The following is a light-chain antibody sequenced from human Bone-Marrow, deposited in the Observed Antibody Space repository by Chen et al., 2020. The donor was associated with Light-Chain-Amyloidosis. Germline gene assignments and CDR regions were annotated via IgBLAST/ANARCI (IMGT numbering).Light chain of an antibody. Sequence: SYELTQPPSVSVSPGQTARITCSGDDLPTKYAYWYQQKPGQAPVLVIHRDTERPSGISERFAGYSSGTTATVTSSGVQEEDEADYHCQSADSSGTYEVIFGGGTKLTVL. CDR1: DLPTKY. CDR3: QSADSSGTYEVI. J-gene: IGLJ2*01. V-gene: IGLV3-25*03. CDR2: RDT.